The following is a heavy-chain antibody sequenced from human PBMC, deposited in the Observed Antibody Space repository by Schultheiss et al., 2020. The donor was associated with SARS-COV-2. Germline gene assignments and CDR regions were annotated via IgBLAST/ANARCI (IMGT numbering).Heavy chain of an antibody. CDR1: GFTLSTYW. CDR2: TNEDGRIT. J-gene: IGHJ4*02. Sequence: GESLKISCAASGFTLSTYWVHWVRQVPGKGPVWVSRTNEDGRITNYADSVKGRFIISRDNAKNTLYLQMNSLRAEDTAVYYCARSGGDAYGGQGTLVTVSS. CDR3: ARSGGDAY. D-gene: IGHD1-26*01. V-gene: IGHV3-74*01.